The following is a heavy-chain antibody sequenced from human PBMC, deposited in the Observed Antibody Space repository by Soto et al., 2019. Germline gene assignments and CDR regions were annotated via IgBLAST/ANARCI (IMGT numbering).Heavy chain of an antibody. Sequence: ASVTVSCTASGYAFTSCYMHWVRQAPGQGLEWMGIINPSGGSTSYAQKFQGRVTISVDTSKNQFSLKLSSVTAADTAVYYCARHEKGTVTYDSNFDYWGQGTLVTVSS. D-gene: IGHD4-17*01. CDR1: GYAFTSCY. V-gene: IGHV1-46*01. CDR2: INPSGGST. CDR3: ARHEKGTVTYDSNFDY. J-gene: IGHJ4*02.